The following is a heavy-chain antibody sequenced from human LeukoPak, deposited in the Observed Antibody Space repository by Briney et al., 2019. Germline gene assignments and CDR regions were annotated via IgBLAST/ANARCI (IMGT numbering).Heavy chain of an antibody. J-gene: IGHJ6*03. CDR3: ARGRSSWYPTKFYYMDV. Sequence: GASVKVSCKASGGTLNRHLISWVRQAPGQGLEWMGGIIPLFGTAKYAQKFQGRVTITADESTSTVYMELSSLRSDDTAVYYCARGRSSWYPTKFYYMDVWGKGTTVTVSS. CDR2: IIPLFGTA. D-gene: IGHD6-13*01. CDR1: GGTLNRHL. V-gene: IGHV1-69*13.